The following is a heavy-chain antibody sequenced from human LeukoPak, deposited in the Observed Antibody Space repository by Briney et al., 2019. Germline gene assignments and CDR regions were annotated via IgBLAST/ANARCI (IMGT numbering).Heavy chain of an antibody. CDR3: ARHRTYYYGSGRPHFDY. D-gene: IGHD3-10*01. J-gene: IGHJ4*02. V-gene: IGHV4-34*01. Sequence: LRLSCEASGFTFSSYWMGWVRQPPGKGLEWIGEINHSGSTNYNPSLKSRVTISVDTSKNQFSLKLSSVTAADTAVYYCARHRTYYYGSGRPHFDYWGQGTLVTVSS. CDR2: INHSGST. CDR1: GFTFSSYW.